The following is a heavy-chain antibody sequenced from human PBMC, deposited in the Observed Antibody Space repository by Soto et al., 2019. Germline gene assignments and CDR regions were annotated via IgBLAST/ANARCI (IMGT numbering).Heavy chain of an antibody. D-gene: IGHD3-10*01. CDR2: INAGNGNT. CDR1: GYTFSDYA. CDR3: ARGTPGWFDP. V-gene: IGHV1-3*05. J-gene: IGHJ5*02. Sequence: QVQLVQSGAEEKKPGASVKVSCKASGYTFSDYAIHWVRQAPGQRPEWMGWINAGNGNTKYSQKFQGRVTITRDTPASTAYMELSSLRSEDTAVYYCARGTPGWFDPWGQGTLVTVSS.